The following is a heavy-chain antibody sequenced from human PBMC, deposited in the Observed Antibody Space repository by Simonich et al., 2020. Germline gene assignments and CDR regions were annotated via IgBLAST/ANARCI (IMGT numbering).Heavy chain of an antibody. CDR2: ISSCGSTI. Sequence: EVQLVESGGGLVQPGGSLRLSCAASGFTFSSYEMNWVRQAPGKGLEWVSYISSCGSTINYADSVKGRFTTTRNNAKNSLYLQMNSLRAEDTAVYYCARDFRLQLVEIGTYYYYGMDVWGQGTTVTVSS. V-gene: IGHV3-48*03. J-gene: IGHJ6*02. D-gene: IGHD6-6*01. CDR3: ARDFRLQLVEIGTYYYYGMDV. CDR1: GFTFSSYE.